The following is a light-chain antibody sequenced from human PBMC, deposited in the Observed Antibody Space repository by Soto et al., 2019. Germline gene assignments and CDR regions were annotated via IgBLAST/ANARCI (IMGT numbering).Light chain of an antibody. Sequence: DIVMTQSPDSLAVSLGERATINCKSSQSVLYSSNNKNYLAWYQQKPGQPPKLLIYWASTRESGVPDRFSGSGSGTDFTLTISSLQAEEVAVYYCQQYYSTPTFGQGTKVEIE. J-gene: IGKJ1*01. CDR3: QQYYSTPT. V-gene: IGKV4-1*01. CDR2: WAS. CDR1: QSVLYSSNNKNY.